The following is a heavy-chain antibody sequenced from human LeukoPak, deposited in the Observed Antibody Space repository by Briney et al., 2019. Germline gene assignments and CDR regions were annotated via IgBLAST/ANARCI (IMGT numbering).Heavy chain of an antibody. CDR3: ALEYTRPRLDY. D-gene: IGHD1-1*01. Sequence: NPSETLSLTCTVSGGSISSSSYYWGWIRQPPGKGLEWIGSIYYSGSTYYNPSLKSRVTISVDTSKNQFSLKLSSVTAADTAVYYCALEYTRPRLDYWGQGTLVTVSS. J-gene: IGHJ4*02. CDR1: GGSISSSSYY. CDR2: IYYSGST. V-gene: IGHV4-39*01.